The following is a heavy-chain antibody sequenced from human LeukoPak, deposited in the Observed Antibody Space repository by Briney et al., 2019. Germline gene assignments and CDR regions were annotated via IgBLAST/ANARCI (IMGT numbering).Heavy chain of an antibody. Sequence: SSXXWGWIRQPTGKXLXXVANIKQDGIYKYYVDWVKDQFTISREKVKNSRNLQMNSLRAEDTAVYYCASDGDYPDAFDIWGQGTMVTVSS. CDR3: ASDGDYPDAFDI. D-gene: IGHD4-17*01. CDR2: IKQDGIYK. V-gene: IGHV3-7*01. CDR1: SSXX. J-gene: IGHJ3*02.